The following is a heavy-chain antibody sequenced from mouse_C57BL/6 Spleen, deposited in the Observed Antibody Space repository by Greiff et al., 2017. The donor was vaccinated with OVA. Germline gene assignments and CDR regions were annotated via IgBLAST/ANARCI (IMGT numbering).Heavy chain of an antibody. J-gene: IGHJ1*03. Sequence: QVQLQQPGAELVRPGSSVKLSCKASGYTFTSYWMHWVKQRPIQGLEWIGNIDTSDSETHYNQKFKDKATLTVDKSSSTAYMQLSRLTSEDSAVYYCATYGSSGYFDVWGTGTTVTVSS. D-gene: IGHD1-1*01. CDR3: ATYGSSGYFDV. V-gene: IGHV1-52*01. CDR1: GYTFTSYW. CDR2: IDTSDSET.